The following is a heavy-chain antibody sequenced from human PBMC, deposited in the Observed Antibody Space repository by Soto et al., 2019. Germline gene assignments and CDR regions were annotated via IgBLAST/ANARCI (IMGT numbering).Heavy chain of an antibody. D-gene: IGHD2-15*01. J-gene: IGHJ6*02. V-gene: IGHV1-18*01. CDR3: ASACSGGSCYSSLYYGMDV. CDR1: GGTFSSYA. CDR2: ISAYNGNT. Sequence: ASVKVSCKASGGTFSSYAISWVRQAPGQGLEWMGWISAYNGNTNYAQKLQGRVTMTTDTSTSTAYMELRSLRSDDTAVYYCASACSGGSCYSSLYYGMDVWGQGTTVTVSS.